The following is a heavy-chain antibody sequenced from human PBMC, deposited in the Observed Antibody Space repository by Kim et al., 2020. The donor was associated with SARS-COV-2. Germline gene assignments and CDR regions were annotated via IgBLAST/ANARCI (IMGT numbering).Heavy chain of an antibody. Sequence: GNGNTKYSQKFQGRVTITRDTSASTAYMELSSLRSEDTAVYYCARWGMDVWGQGTTVTVSS. CDR2: GNGNT. J-gene: IGHJ6*02. CDR3: ARWGMDV. V-gene: IGHV1-3*01.